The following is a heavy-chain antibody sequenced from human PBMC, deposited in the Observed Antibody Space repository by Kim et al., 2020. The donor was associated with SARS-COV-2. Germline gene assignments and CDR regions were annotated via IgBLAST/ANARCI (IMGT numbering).Heavy chain of an antibody. CDR3: TREEQLPYYYYGMDV. CDR2: IRSKAYGGTT. D-gene: IGHD6-13*01. V-gene: IGHV3-49*03. Sequence: GGSLRLSCTASGFTFGDYAMSWFRQAPGKGLEWVGFIRSKAYGGTTEYAASVKGRFTISRDDSKSIAYLQMNSLKTEDTAVYYCTREEQLPYYYYGMDVWGQGTTVTVSS. J-gene: IGHJ6*02. CDR1: GFTFGDYA.